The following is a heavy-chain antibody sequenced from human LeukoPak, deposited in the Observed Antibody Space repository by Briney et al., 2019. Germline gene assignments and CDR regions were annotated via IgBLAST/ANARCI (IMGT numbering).Heavy chain of an antibody. V-gene: IGHV4-59*01. CDR1: GGSISSYY. J-gene: IGHJ5*02. CDR2: IYYSGST. Sequence: SETLSLTCTVSGGSISSYYWSWIPQPPGKGLEWIGYIYYSGSTNYNPSLKSRVTISVDTSKNQFSLKLSSVTAADTAVYYCARSTSIIWFDPWGQGTRVTVSS. D-gene: IGHD1-1*01. CDR3: ARSTSIIWFDP.